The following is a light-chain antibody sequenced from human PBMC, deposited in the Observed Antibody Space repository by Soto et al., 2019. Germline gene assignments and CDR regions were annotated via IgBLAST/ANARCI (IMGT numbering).Light chain of an antibody. J-gene: IGLJ1*01. CDR2: DVS. CDR1: SSDVGRYSY. Sequence: QSALTQPRSVSGSPGQSVSISCTGTSSDVGRYSYVSWYQQHPGKAPKLMIYDVSERPSGVPDRFSGSKSGNAASLTISGLPAEDQADPYRCPYAGTFPGVFGTGTKVTVL. CDR3: CPYAGTFPGV. V-gene: IGLV2-11*01.